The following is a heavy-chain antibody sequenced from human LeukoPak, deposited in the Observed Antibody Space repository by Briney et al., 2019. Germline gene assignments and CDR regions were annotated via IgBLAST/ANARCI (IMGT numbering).Heavy chain of an antibody. D-gene: IGHD3-3*01. CDR1: GYTFTGYY. J-gene: IGHJ5*02. Sequence: ASVRVSCKASGYTFTGYYIHWVRQAPGQGLEWMGWINPNIGATTYAQKFQGRVTMTRDTSINTAYLELSRLRSDDTAVYYCARGVNRISTFGVDSIPFDPWGQGTLVTVSS. CDR2: INPNIGAT. V-gene: IGHV1-2*02. CDR3: ARGVNRISTFGVDSIPFDP.